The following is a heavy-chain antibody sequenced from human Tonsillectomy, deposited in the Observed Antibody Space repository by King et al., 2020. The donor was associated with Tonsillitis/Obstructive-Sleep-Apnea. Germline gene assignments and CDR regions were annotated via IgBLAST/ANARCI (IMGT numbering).Heavy chain of an antibody. V-gene: IGHV3-33*01. Sequence: VQLVESGGGVVQPGRSLRLSCAASGFTFSSYGMHWVRQAPGKGLEWVAVIWYDGSNKYYADSVKGRFTISRDNSKNTLYLQMNSLRTEDTAVYYCARDSENGIAAAGLLHWGQGTLVTVSS. D-gene: IGHD6-13*01. CDR1: GFTFSSYG. J-gene: IGHJ4*02. CDR3: ARDSENGIAAAGLLH. CDR2: IWYDGSNK.